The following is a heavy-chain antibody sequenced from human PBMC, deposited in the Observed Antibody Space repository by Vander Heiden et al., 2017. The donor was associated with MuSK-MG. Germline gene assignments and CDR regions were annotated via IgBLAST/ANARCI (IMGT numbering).Heavy chain of an antibody. CDR3: ARGRYDSSGYYPDYGFEI. J-gene: IGHJ3*02. CDR1: GFTFSDFY. V-gene: IGHV3-11*04. Sequence: QVQLVESGGGLVKPGGSLRLSCAASGFTFSDFYMSWIRQAPGKGLEWVSYISSSGSIIYSADSVKGRFTISRDNAKKSLDLQMNSLRAEDTAVYYCARGRYDSSGYYPDYGFEIWGQGTMVTVSS. D-gene: IGHD3-22*01. CDR2: ISSSGSII.